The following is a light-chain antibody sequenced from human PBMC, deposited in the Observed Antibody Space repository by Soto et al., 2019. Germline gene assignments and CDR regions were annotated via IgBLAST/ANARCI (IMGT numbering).Light chain of an antibody. V-gene: IGLV3-21*04. J-gene: IGLJ1*01. CDR2: YDS. Sequence: SYELTQPPSVSVAPEKTATITCGGNNIGNKRVHWYRQKPGQAPVLFISYDSDRPSGIPERFSGSNSENTATLTISRVEAGDEADYYCQVWDIMTDNYVFGSGTKVTVL. CDR1: NIGNKR. CDR3: QVWDIMTDNYV.